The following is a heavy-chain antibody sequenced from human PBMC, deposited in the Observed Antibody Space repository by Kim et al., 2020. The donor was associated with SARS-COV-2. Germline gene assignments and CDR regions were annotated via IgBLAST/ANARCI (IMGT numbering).Heavy chain of an antibody. J-gene: IGHJ4*02. D-gene: IGHD6-13*01. CDR2: IYYSGST. CDR3: ARALYSSSLYIAAAAPRSFDY. V-gene: IGHV4-31*03. Sequence: SETLSLTCTVSGGSISSGGYYWSWIRQHPGKGLEWIGYIYYSGSTYYNPSLKSRVTISVDTSKNQFSLKLSSVTAADTAVYYCARALYSSSLYIAAAAPRSFDYWGQGTLVTVSS. CDR1: GGSISSGGYY.